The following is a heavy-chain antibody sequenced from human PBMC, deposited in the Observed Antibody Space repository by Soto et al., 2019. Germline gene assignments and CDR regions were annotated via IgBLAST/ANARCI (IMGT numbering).Heavy chain of an antibody. V-gene: IGHV3-23*01. D-gene: IGHD2-8*02. CDR3: AKQTPTAGRTV. J-gene: IGHJ6*02. Sequence: EVQLLESGGGLVQPGGSLRLSCAASGFTFTTYAMNWVRQAPGKGLEWGSTVSGSGGSTYHADYVKGRFTVSRDNSKNTLYLQMNSLRTADTAVYDCAKQTPTAGRTVWGQGTTVTVSS. CDR1: GFTFTTYA. CDR2: VSGSGGST.